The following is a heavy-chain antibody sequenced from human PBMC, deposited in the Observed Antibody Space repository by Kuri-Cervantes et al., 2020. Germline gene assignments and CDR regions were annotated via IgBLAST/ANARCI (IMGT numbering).Heavy chain of an antibody. J-gene: IGHJ4*02. D-gene: IGHD3-10*01. CDR3: ARAQGSGSNWYDY. Sequence: SETLSLTCTVSGGSISSYYWSWIRQPPGKGLEWIGYIYYSGSTNYNPSLKSRVTISVDTSKNQFSLKLSSVTAADTAVYYCARAQGSGSNWYDYWGQGTLVTVSS. V-gene: IGHV4-59*08. CDR1: GGSISSYY. CDR2: IYYSGST.